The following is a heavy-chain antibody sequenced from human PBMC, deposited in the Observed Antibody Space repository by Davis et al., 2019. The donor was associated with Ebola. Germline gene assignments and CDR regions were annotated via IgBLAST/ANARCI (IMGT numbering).Heavy chain of an antibody. V-gene: IGHV3-53*01. D-gene: IGHD2-15*01. J-gene: IGHJ3*02. CDR3: ARDEDSKNAFDI. CDR2: IYSGGST. CDR1: GFTVSSNY. Sequence: PGGSLRLSCAASGFTVSSNYMSWVRQAPGKGLEWVSVIYSGGSTYYADSVKGRFTISRGNSKNTLYLQMNSLRAEDTAVYYCARDEDSKNAFDIWGQGTMVTVSS.